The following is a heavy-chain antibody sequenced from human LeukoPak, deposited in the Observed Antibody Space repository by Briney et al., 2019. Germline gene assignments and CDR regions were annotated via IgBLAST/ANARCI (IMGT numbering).Heavy chain of an antibody. CDR3: ARVQGIQLWYKDAFDI. CDR2: ISSSSSYI. J-gene: IGHJ3*02. D-gene: IGHD5-18*01. V-gene: IGHV3-21*01. CDR1: GFTFSSYS. Sequence: GGSLRLSCAASGFTFSSYSMNWVRQAPGKGLEWVSPISSSSSYIYYADSVKGRFTISRDNAKNSLYLQMNSLRAEDTAVYYCARVQGIQLWYKDAFDIWGQGTMVTVSS.